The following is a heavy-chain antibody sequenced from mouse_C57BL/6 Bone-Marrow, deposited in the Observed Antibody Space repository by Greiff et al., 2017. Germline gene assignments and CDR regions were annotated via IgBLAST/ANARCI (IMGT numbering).Heavy chain of an antibody. Sequence: VQLQQSGAELASPGASVTLSCKASGYTFTDHIMNWVKQRPGQGLEWIGRIYPVSGDTNYNQKFKGKATFSVDRFSSTVYMVLISLSSEDPAIYCCGRTSSDFFGYWGQGTSLTVSS. CDR3: GRTSSDFFGY. CDR2: IYPVSGDT. D-gene: IGHD3-1*01. V-gene: IGHV1-11*01. J-gene: IGHJ2*02. CDR1: GYTFTDHI.